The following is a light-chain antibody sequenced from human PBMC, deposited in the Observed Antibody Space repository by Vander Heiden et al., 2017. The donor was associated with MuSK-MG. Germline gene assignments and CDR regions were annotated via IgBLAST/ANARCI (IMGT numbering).Light chain of an antibody. V-gene: IGLV3-21*02. Sequence: SSVLTQPPSVSVAPGQTARSTCGGTKIGSKSGHWYQQKPGQALVLVVYDDSDRPAGIPERFSVSNSGNTATLTISRVEVGDEADYYCQVWDSSSVVFGGGTKLTVL. CDR1: KIGSKS. CDR3: QVWDSSSVV. J-gene: IGLJ2*01. CDR2: DDS.